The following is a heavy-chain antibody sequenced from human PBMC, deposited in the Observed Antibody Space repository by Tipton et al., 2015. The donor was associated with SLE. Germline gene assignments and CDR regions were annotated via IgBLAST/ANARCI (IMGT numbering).Heavy chain of an antibody. Sequence: GSLRLSCTASGFTLSSYSMSWVRQAPGKGLEWVSYISTSSTYIYYADSVKGRFTISRDNAKNLLYLQMNSLRAEDTAVYYCASPGGYSYGYDTFDIWGQGTMVTVSS. V-gene: IGHV3-21*06. CDR3: ASPGGYSYGYDTFDI. J-gene: IGHJ3*02. CDR1: GFTLSSYS. D-gene: IGHD5-18*01. CDR2: ISTSSTYI.